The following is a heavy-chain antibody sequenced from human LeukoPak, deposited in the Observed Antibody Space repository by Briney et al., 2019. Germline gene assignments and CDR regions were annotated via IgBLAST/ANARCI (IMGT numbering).Heavy chain of an antibody. V-gene: IGHV4-4*07. D-gene: IGHD5-12*01. Sequence: SETLSLTCTVSGGSISSYYWSWIRQPAGKGLEWIGRIYTSGSTNYNPSLKSRVTISVDRSKNQFSLKLNSVTAADTAVYYCASTYSGYDDHFDYWGQGTLVTVSS. CDR1: GGSISSYY. J-gene: IGHJ4*02. CDR3: ASTYSGYDDHFDY. CDR2: IYTSGST.